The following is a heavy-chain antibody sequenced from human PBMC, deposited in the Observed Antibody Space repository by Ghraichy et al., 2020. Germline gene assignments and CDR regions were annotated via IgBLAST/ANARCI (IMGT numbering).Heavy chain of an antibody. CDR1: GGSVNTGPYF. CDR3: ALEECDGDCFFTY. V-gene: IGHV4-31*03. J-gene: IGHJ4*02. D-gene: IGHD2-21*02. Sequence: SETLSLTCTVSGGSVNTGPYFWTWIRQHPATGLEWIGYIHSTGSTYYKSSLKSRVTVSMDTSKNQFSLRLRSVTAADSAVYYCALEECDGDCFFTYWDQGALVTVSS. CDR2: IHSTGST.